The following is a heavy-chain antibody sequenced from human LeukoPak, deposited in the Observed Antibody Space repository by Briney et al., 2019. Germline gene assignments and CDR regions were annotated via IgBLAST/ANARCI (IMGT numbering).Heavy chain of an antibody. CDR1: GYTFTGYY. CDR2: INPNSGGT. V-gene: IGHV1-2*02. J-gene: IGHJ4*02. D-gene: IGHD6-19*01. Sequence: GASVKVSCKPSGYTFTGYYIHWLRQAPGQGLEWMGWINPNSGGTNYAQKFQGRVTMTRDTSISTAYMELSRLRSDDTAVYYCAREFSSAGISLDYWGQGTLGHRLL. CDR3: AREFSSAGISLDY.